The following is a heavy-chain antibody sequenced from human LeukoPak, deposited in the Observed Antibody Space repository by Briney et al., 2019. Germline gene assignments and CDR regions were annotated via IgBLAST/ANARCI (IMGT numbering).Heavy chain of an antibody. D-gene: IGHD7-27*01. CDR1: GYSISSGYI. V-gene: IGHV4-38-2*02. CDR2: IYQSGST. CDR3: ARLSGANWGHDY. J-gene: IGHJ4*02. Sequence: SETLSLTCSVSGYSISSGYIWGWIRQPPGKGLEWIGSIYQSGSTYYNPSLQSRVTISVDTSKNQFSLKLSSVTAADTAVYFCARLSGANWGHDYWGQGTLVTVSS.